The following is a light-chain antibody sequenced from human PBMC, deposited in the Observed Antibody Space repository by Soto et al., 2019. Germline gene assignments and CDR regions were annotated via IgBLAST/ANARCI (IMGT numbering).Light chain of an antibody. CDR2: DAS. J-gene: IGKJ1*01. CDR1: QSVSSNF. CDR3: QFYGDPPKT. V-gene: IGKV3-20*01. Sequence: EIVLTQSPGTLSLSPGERGTLSCRASQSVSSNFLAWYQQKPGQAPRLLIFDASTRATGIPDRFTGRGSGTDFTLTISRLELEDFAVYYCQFYGDPPKTFGQGTKVEIK.